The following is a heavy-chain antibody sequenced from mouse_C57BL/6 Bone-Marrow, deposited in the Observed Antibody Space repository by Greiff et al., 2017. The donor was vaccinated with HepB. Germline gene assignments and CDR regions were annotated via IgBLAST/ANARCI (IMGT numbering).Heavy chain of an antibody. Sequence: QVQLQQPGAELVKPGASVKLSCKASGYTFTSYWMQWVKQRPGQGLEWIGEIDPSDSYTNYNQKFKGKATLTVDTSSSTAYMQLSSLKSEDSAVYYCARKEVTTDFDYWGQGTTLTVSS. CDR2: IDPSDSYT. J-gene: IGHJ2*01. D-gene: IGHD2-2*01. CDR1: GYTFTSYW. V-gene: IGHV1-50*01. CDR3: ARKEVTTDFDY.